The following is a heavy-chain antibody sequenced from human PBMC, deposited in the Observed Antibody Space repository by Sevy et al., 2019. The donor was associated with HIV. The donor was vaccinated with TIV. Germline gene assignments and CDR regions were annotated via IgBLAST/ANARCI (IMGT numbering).Heavy chain of an antibody. CDR1: GFTFSSYW. D-gene: IGHD6-13*01. Sequence: GGSLRLSCAASGFTFSSYWMHWVRQAPGKGLVWVSRINSGGSSTTYADSVKGRFTISRDDAKNTLYLQMNSLRAEDTAVYYCARPKGYSSSWYDYWGQGTLVTASS. V-gene: IGHV3-74*01. CDR2: INSGGSST. CDR3: ARPKGYSSSWYDY. J-gene: IGHJ4*02.